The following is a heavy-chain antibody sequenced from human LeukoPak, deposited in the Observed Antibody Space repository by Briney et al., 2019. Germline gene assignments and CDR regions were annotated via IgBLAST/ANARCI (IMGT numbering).Heavy chain of an antibody. CDR2: IWYDGSNK. J-gene: IGHJ4*02. V-gene: IGHV3-33*01. CDR1: GFTFSSYG. Sequence: GRSLRLSCAASGFTFSSYGMHWVRQAPGKGLEWVAVIWYDGSNKYYADSMKGRFTISRDNSKNTLYLQMNSLRAEDTAVYYCARDHVEMATIGLFDYWGQGTLVTVSS. CDR3: ARDHVEMATIGLFDY. D-gene: IGHD5-24*01.